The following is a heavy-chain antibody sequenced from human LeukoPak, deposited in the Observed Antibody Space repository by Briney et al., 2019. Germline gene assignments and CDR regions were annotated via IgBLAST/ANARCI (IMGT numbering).Heavy chain of an antibody. V-gene: IGHV3-74*03. D-gene: IGHD2-15*01. J-gene: IGHJ5*02. CDR1: GFTFSNYF. CDR3: ARRVDATRWFDP. CDR2: INTDGTNT. Sequence: GGSLRLSCAASGFTFSNYFMHWVRQAPGRGLVWVSRINTDGTNTMYAGSVKGRFTISRDNDKNILYLQMNSLRDDDTAVYYCARRVDATRWFDPWGQGTLVTVSS.